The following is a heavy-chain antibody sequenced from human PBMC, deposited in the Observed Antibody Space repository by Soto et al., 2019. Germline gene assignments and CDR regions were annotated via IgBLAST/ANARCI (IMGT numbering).Heavy chain of an antibody. CDR3: ARGKATDYYGSGTQLN. V-gene: IGHV1-2*02. CDR1: GYTFTGYY. Sequence: ASVEVFCKASGYTFTGYYMHWVRQAPGQGLEWMGWINPNSGGTNYAQKFQGRVTMTRDTSISTAYMELSRLRSDDTAVYYCARGKATDYYGSGTQLNWGQGTLVTVSS. CDR2: INPNSGGT. J-gene: IGHJ4*02. D-gene: IGHD3-10*01.